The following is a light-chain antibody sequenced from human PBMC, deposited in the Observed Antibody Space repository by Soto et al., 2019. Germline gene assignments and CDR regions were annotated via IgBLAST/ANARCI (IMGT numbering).Light chain of an antibody. Sequence: QSALTQPISVSGSPGHWISISYTRNSNDIGSYDYVCWYQQHPGKAPRLLIHGVHNRSPGISGRFSASKSGLTASLTISGLQAEDEADYYCTAFSANRVYLFGPGTKV. V-gene: IGLV2-14*01. CDR3: TAFSANRVYL. J-gene: IGLJ1*01. CDR2: GVH. CDR1: SNDIGSYDY.